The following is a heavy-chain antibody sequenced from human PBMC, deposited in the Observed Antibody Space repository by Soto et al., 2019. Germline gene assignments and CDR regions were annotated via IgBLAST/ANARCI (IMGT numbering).Heavy chain of an antibody. CDR1: GCSIISYY. Sequence: SETLSLTCTVSGCSIISYYWSWIRQPPGKGLEWIGYIYYSGSTNYNPSLKSRVTISVDTSKNQSSLKPSSVTAADTAVYYCAREAVAGYYGMDVWGQGTTVTVSS. CDR3: AREAVAGYYGMDV. J-gene: IGHJ6*02. CDR2: IYYSGST. V-gene: IGHV4-59*01. D-gene: IGHD6-19*01.